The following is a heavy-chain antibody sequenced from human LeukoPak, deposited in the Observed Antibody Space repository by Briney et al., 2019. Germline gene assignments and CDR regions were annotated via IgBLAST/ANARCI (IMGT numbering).Heavy chain of an antibody. J-gene: IGHJ2*01. CDR3: ARDVFDRGLQWYFDL. Sequence: PGGSLRLSCAASGFTVSTNYMSWVRQAPGKGLEWVSVIYRDGDTYYADSVKGRFTISRDSPKNILYLQMNSLRAEDTAVYYCARDVFDRGLQWYFDLWGRGTVITVSS. CDR1: GFTVSTNY. D-gene: IGHD3-16*01. CDR2: IYRDGDT. V-gene: IGHV3-53*01.